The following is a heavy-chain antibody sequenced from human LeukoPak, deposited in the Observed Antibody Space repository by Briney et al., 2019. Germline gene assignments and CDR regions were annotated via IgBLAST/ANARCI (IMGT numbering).Heavy chain of an antibody. V-gene: IGHV4-59*01. CDR1: GDSISSYC. J-gene: IGHJ6*03. CDR3: ARDGYSYGHEYYMDV. Sequence: SETLSLTCTVSGDSISSYCWSWIRQPPGKGLEWIGYICYSGSTKYNPSLKSRVTISVDTSKNQFSLKLSSVTAADTAVYYCARDGYSYGHEYYMDVWGEGTTVTISS. D-gene: IGHD5-18*01. CDR2: ICYSGST.